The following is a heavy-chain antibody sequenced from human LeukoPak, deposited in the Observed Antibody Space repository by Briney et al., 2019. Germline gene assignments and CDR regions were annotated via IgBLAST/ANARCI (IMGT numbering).Heavy chain of an antibody. V-gene: IGHV1-18*01. D-gene: IGHD5-12*01. CDR3: AREGIYSGYVLTDY. CDR2: ISAYNGNT. CDR1: GYTFTSYG. J-gene: IGHJ4*02. Sequence: ASVKVSCKASGYTFTSYGISWVLQAPGQGLEWMGWISAYNGNTNYAQKLQGRVTMTTDTSTSTAYMELRSLRSDDTAVYYCAREGIYSGYVLTDYWGQGTLVTVSS.